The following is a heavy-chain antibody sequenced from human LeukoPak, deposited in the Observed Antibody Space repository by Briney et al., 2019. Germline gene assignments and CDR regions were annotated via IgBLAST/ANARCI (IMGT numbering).Heavy chain of an antibody. J-gene: IGHJ4*02. CDR2: ISYDGSKK. Sequence: PGGSLRLSCVASGXIFRSFGMHWVRQAPGKGLEWVAVISYDGSKKYYADSVKGRFTISRDNSKNTLYLQMDSLRAGDTAMYYCAKSSAGSVLAATPSDSWGQGTLVTVSS. CDR1: GXIFRSFG. CDR3: AKSSAGSVLAATPSDS. D-gene: IGHD2-15*01. V-gene: IGHV3-30*18.